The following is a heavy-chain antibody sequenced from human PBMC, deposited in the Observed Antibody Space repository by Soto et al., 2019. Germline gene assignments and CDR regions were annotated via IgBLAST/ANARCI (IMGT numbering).Heavy chain of an antibody. CDR2: IYYSGST. CDR3: ERTRLGYCSSTSCYGGYYFDY. V-gene: IGHV4-59*08. J-gene: IGHJ4*02. CDR1: GGSISSYY. D-gene: IGHD2-2*01. Sequence: SETLSLTCTVSGGSISSYYWSWIRQPPGKGLEWIGYIYYSGSTNYNPSLKSRVTISVDTSKNQFSLKLSSVTAADTAVYYCERTRLGYCSSTSCYGGYYFDYWGQGTLVTVS.